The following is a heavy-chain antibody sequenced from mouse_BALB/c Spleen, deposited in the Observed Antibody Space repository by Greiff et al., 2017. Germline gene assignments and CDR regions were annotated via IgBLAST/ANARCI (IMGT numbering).Heavy chain of an antibody. CDR1: GYTFTSYT. CDR3: ARVGFAY. CDR2: INPSSGYT. V-gene: IGHV1-4*02. Sequence: VQLQQPGAELVKPGASVKMSCKASGYTFTSYTMHWVKQRPGQGLEWIGYINPSSGYTEYNQKFKDKTTLTADKSSSTAYMQLSSLTSEDSAVYYCARVGFAYWGQGTLVTVSA. J-gene: IGHJ3*01.